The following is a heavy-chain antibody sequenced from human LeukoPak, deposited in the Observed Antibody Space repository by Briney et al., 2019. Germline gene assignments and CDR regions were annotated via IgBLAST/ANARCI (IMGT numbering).Heavy chain of an antibody. D-gene: IGHD6-6*01. CDR3: TRVEYSSSSVYFDY. CDR2: IRSRAYGGTT. Sequence: GGSLRLSCIASGFTFGDYAMNWVRQAPGKGLEWVGFIRSRAYGGTTEYAASVKGRFTISVDDSKSIAYLQMNSLQTEDTAVYYCTRVEYSSSSVYFDYWGQGTLVTVSS. J-gene: IGHJ4*02. CDR1: GFTFGDYA. V-gene: IGHV3-49*04.